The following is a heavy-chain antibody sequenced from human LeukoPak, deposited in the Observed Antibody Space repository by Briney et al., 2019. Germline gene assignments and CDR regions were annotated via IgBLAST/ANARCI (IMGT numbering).Heavy chain of an antibody. D-gene: IGHD2-2*01. CDR2: INPNSGGT. V-gene: IGHV1-2*02. Sequence: ASVKVSFKASGYTFTGYFMHWVRQAPGQGLEWMGWINPNSGGTNYAQKFQGRVTMTRDTSISTAYMELSRLRSDDTAAYYCASSIVYCSSTSCYFNWGQGTLVTVSS. J-gene: IGHJ4*02. CDR3: ASSIVYCSSTSCYFN. CDR1: GYTFTGYF.